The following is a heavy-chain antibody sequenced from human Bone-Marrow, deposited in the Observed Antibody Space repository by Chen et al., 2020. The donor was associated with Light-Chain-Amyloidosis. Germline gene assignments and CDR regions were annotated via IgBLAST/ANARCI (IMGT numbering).Heavy chain of an antibody. V-gene: IGHV4-4*07. CDR2: VFISGGT. CDR1: GDSLTSSY. CDR3: AREPLYGDSRRFDF. J-gene: IGHJ4*02. Sequence: QVQLQESGPGLVKPSETLSLTCTVAGDSLTSSYWNWIRQPAGKGLEWIGRVFISGGTNYNPALKSLVTMSVDTSKMQFSLKVRSGTAADTAVYFCAREPLYGDSRRFDFWGQGALVTVSS. D-gene: IGHD4-17*01.